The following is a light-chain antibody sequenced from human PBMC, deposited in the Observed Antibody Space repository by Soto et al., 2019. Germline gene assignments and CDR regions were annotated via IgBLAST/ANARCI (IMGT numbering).Light chain of an antibody. J-gene: IGKJ3*01. Sequence: DIVMTQSPDSLAVSLGERATINCKSSQSVLYSSNNKNYLAWYQQKPGQPPKLLIYWASTRESGVPDRFSGSGSGTDFTLTISSLQAEDEAVYYCQQCYSTPFTFGPGTKVDIK. CDR3: QQCYSTPFT. CDR1: QSVLYSSNNKNY. CDR2: WAS. V-gene: IGKV4-1*01.